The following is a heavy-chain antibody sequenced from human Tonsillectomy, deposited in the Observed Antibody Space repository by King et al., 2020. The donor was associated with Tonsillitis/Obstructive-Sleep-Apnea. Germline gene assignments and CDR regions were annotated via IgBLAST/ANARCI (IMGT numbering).Heavy chain of an antibody. J-gene: IGHJ6*02. D-gene: IGHD6-19*01. V-gene: IGHV1-69*01. CDR3: ARDSIAVAGTAYSYYGMDV. Sequence: QLVQSGAEVKKPGSSVKVSCKASGGTLRSYVILWVRQAPGQGLQWMGGIIPFFTTPNYAQNFQDRVTITADESTNTAYMELSSLRSEDTAVYYCARDSIAVAGTAYSYYGMDVWGQGTAVTVSS. CDR2: IIPFFTTP. CDR1: GGTLRSYV.